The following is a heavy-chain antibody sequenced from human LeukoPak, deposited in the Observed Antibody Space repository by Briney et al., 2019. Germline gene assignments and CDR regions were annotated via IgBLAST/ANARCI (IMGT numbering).Heavy chain of an antibody. D-gene: IGHD2-2*03. Sequence: PSETLSLTCTVAGGSMSSYCWSWIRQAPGKGLEWIGCVYDCGSTNYNPSLKSRVTISVDTSKNQFSLKMTSVTAADTAVYYCARRHGSGVYLDVWGKGTTVTVSS. CDR1: GGSMSSYC. J-gene: IGHJ6*03. CDR3: ARRHGSGVYLDV. CDR2: VYDCGST. V-gene: IGHV4-59*08.